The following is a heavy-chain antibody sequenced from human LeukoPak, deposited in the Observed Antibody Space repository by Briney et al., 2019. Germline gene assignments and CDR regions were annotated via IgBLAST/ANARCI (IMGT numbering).Heavy chain of an antibody. CDR3: ARDKMATIN. V-gene: IGHV4-31*03. D-gene: IGHD5-24*01. Sequence: PSETLSLTCTVSGGSISSGGYYWSWIRQHPGEGLEWTGYIYYSGSTYYNPSLKSRVTISVDTSKNQFSLKLSSVTAADTAVYYCARDKMATINWGQGTLVTVSS. J-gene: IGHJ4*02. CDR2: IYYSGST. CDR1: GGSISSGGYY.